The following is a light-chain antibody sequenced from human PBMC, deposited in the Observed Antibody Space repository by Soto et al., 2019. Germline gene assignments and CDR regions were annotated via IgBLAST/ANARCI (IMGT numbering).Light chain of an antibody. Sequence: VLTQSTGTLSLSPGERATLSCRASQSVNSIYLAWYQQRTGQAPRLLINGASSRDTAIPYRFSGSGCGTDFTITIRTLKSEGLGVSYFQRLGGSLWSFGPGTTVEIK. CDR2: GAS. CDR1: QSVNSIY. V-gene: IGKV3-20*01. CDR3: QRLGGSLWS. J-gene: IGKJ1*01.